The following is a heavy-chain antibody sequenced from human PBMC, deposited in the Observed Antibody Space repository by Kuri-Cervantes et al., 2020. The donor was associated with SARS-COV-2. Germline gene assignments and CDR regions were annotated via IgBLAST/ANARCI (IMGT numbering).Heavy chain of an antibody. V-gene: IGHV3-7*01. Sequence: GGSLRLSCAASGFTFSTYWMSWVRQAPGKGLEWVANKDQDGIEKYCVDSVKGRFTISRDNAKNSLYLQMNSLRAEDTAVYYCARASDRGWFDPWGQGTLVTVSS. J-gene: IGHJ5*02. D-gene: IGHD2-21*02. CDR3: ARASDRGWFDP. CDR1: GFTFSTYW. CDR2: KDQDGIEK.